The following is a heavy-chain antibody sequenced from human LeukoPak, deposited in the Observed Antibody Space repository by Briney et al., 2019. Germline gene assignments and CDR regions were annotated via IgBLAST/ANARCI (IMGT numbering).Heavy chain of an antibody. CDR3: ARDVRGYSGYDSSDYYMDV. CDR2: ISSSSSYI. CDR1: GFTFSSYS. V-gene: IGHV3-21*01. J-gene: IGHJ6*03. Sequence: GGSLRLSCAASGFTFSSYSMNWVRQAPGKGLEWVSSISSSSSYIYYADSVKGRFTISRDNAKNSLYLQMNSLRAEDTAVYYCARDVRGYSGYDSSDYYMDVWGKGTTVTVSS. D-gene: IGHD5-12*01.